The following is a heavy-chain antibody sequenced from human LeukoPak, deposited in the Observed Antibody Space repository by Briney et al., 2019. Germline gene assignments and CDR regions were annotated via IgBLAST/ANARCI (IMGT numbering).Heavy chain of an antibody. CDR2: IQSDGSYK. CDR1: GFTFSSSA. Sequence: GGSLRLSCAASGFTFSSSAMHWVRQAPGKGLGCVAFIQSDGSYKHYSDSVKGRFTISRDNSKNTLYLEMNSLRVVDTGVYYCATHCSGTTCHRDYWGQGTLVTVSS. D-gene: IGHD2-2*01. J-gene: IGHJ4*02. CDR3: ATHCSGTTCHRDY. V-gene: IGHV3-30*02.